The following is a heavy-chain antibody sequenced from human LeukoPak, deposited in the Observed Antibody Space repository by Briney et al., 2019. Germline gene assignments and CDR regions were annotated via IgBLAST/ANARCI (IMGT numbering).Heavy chain of an antibody. D-gene: IGHD2-21*02. CDR3: ARRAYCGGDCYSIDY. Sequence: PSETLSLTCAVSGGSISNNNWWSWIRQPPGKGLEWIGEIYHTESTNYNPSLKSRVTLSVDKSKNQFSLKPNSVTAADTAVYYCARRAYCGGDCYSIDYWGQGTLVTVSS. CDR1: GGSISNNNW. J-gene: IGHJ4*02. CDR2: IYHTEST. V-gene: IGHV4-4*02.